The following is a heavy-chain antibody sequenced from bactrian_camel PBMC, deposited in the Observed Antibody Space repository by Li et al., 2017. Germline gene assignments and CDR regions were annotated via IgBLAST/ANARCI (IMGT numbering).Heavy chain of an antibody. CDR3: ATSYSCVDVLSSNEYIY. Sequence: VQLVESGGESVQTGGSLRLSCAASPNTISNYVMGWFRQAPGKGREGVAAIDSNGSISYADSVKGRFTISRDNAKNTLYLQMNSLKPEDTAMYYCATSYSCVDVLSSNEYIYWGQGTQVTVS. CDR1: PNTISNYV. V-gene: IGHV3S42*01. J-gene: IGHJ4*01. CDR2: IDSNGSI. D-gene: IGHD4*01.